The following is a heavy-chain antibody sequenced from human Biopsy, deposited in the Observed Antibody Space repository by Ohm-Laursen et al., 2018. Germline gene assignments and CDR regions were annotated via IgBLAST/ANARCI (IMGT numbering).Heavy chain of an antibody. D-gene: IGHD4-11*01. CDR1: GDSISSDF. Sequence: TLSLTCTVSGDSISSDFWSWIRQTPGKGLEWIGYISYTGDTNYNPSLESRITISLDTSKNQFSLMPSSVTAADTAVYYCARSNGYGDYRFDDWGQGTLVTVAS. V-gene: IGHV4-59*01. CDR3: ARSNGYGDYRFDD. CDR2: ISYTGDT. J-gene: IGHJ4*02.